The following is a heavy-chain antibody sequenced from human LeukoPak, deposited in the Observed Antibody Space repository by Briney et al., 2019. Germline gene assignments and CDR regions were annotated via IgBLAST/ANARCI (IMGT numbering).Heavy chain of an antibody. CDR1: GFTVSSNY. J-gene: IGHJ6*03. CDR2: IYSGGST. D-gene: IGHD3-22*01. V-gene: IGHV3-66*01. Sequence: GGSLRLSCAASGFTVSSNYMSWVRQAPGKGLEWVSVIYSGGSTYYADSVKGRFTISRDNSKNTLYLQTNSLRAEDTAVYYCARGGSGYYDSSGYPGSMDVWGKGTTVTISS. CDR3: ARGGSGYYDSSGYPGSMDV.